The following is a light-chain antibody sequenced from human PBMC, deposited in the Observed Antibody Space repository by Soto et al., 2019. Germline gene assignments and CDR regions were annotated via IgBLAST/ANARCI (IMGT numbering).Light chain of an antibody. CDR3: GSYTTSSTLYV. CDR1: SSDVGGYNY. V-gene: IGLV2-14*01. CDR2: DVS. Sequence: QSALTQPASVSGSPGQPITISCTGTSSDVGGYNYVSWYQQHPGKAPKVMIDDVSNRPSGVSNRFSGSKSGNTASLTISGLQAEDEADYYCGSYTTSSTLYVFGTGTKLTVL. J-gene: IGLJ1*01.